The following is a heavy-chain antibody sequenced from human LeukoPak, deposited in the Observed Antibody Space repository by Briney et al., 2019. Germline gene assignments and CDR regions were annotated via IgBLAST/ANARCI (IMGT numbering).Heavy chain of an antibody. CDR3: AREVAGRIEY. CDR1: GFTLRTYA. V-gene: IGHV3-23*01. D-gene: IGHD6-19*01. CDR2: ITGGVATT. J-gene: IGHJ4*02. Sequence: PGRSLRLSCTASGFTLRTYAMSWVRQAPGQALAWCSLITGGVATTSYGNSVTGRFTTPKDNSKHTTGLQMNSLLVEAPARHFSAREVAGRIEYWGQGALVNVSS.